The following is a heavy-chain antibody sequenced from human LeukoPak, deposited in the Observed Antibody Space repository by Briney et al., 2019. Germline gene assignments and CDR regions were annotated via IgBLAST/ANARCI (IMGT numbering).Heavy chain of an antibody. Sequence: GGSLRLSCAASGFTFSSYAMSWVRQAPGKGLEWVSVIYSGGSTYYADSVKGRFTISRDNSKNTLYLQMNSLRAEDTAVYYCARDITGTADYWDQGTLVTVSS. D-gene: IGHD1-20*01. J-gene: IGHJ4*02. CDR2: IYSGGST. CDR3: ARDITGTADY. CDR1: GFTFSSYA. V-gene: IGHV3-66*02.